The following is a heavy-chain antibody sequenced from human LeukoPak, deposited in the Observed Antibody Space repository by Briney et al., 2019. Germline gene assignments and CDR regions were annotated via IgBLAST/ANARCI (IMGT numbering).Heavy chain of an antibody. J-gene: IGHJ5*01. CDR3: TSDPYSYARTSPSSSFDS. Sequence: GGSLRLSCAASGFTFSNDWMSWVRHAPGKGLESLRRLKSKTDGGTTDYAAPAQGTFTISSDEPNNTLQLQMNSLKTEATAVYVSTSDPYSYARTSPSSSFDSWGQGTLVTVSS. CDR1: GFTFSNDW. CDR2: LKSKTDGGTT. V-gene: IGHV3-15*01. D-gene: IGHD3-10*02.